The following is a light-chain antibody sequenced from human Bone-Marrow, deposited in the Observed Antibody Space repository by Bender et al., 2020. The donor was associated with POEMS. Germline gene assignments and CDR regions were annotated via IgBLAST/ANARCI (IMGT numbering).Light chain of an antibody. Sequence: QSVLTQPPSASGTPGQRVTISCSGSGSNIGAHAVNWYQHLPGTAPKLLIYSSHRRPSEVPDRFSGSRSGTSASLAISGLQSEDEADYYCAVWDDSLNGWVFGGVTKLTVL. CDR2: SSH. CDR1: GSNIGAHA. J-gene: IGLJ3*02. V-gene: IGLV1-44*01. CDR3: AVWDDSLNGWV.